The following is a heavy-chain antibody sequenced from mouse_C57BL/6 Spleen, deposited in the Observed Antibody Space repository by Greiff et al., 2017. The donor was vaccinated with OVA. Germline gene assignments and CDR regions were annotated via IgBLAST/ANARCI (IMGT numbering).Heavy chain of an antibody. CDR3: ARHGDGYYDY. D-gene: IGHD2-3*01. Sequence: EVKVEESGGGLVQPGGSLKLSCAASGFTFSDYYMYWVRQTPEKRLEWVSYISNGGGSTYYPDTVKGRFTISRDNAKNTLYLQMSRLKSEDTAMYYCARHGDGYYDYWGQGTTRTVSS. V-gene: IGHV5-12*01. CDR1: GFTFSDYY. J-gene: IGHJ2*01. CDR2: ISNGGGST.